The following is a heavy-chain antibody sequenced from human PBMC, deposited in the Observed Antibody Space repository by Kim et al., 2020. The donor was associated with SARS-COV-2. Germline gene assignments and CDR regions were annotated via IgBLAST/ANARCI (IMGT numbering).Heavy chain of an antibody. CDR3: AIGSLGGGDY. D-gene: IGHD3-16*01. V-gene: IGHV3-11*01. CDR1: GFTFSDYA. Sequence: GGSLRLSCAASGFTFSDYAMSWVRQAPGKGLEWVSYISGRGSAIYYADSVKGRFTISRDNAKKTLYLQMNSLTVEDTAVYYCAIGSLGGGDYWGQGTRVT. CDR2: ISGRGSAI. J-gene: IGHJ4*02.